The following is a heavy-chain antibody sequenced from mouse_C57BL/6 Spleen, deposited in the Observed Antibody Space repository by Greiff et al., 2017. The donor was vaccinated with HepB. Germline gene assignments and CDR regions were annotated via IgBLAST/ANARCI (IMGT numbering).Heavy chain of an antibody. J-gene: IGHJ4*01. Sequence: VQLQQSGPGLVQPSQSLSITCTVSGFSLTSYGVHWVRQSPGKGLEWLGVIWSGGSTDYNAAFISRLSISKDNSKSQVFFKMNSLQADDTAIYYCASLDGDYYAMDYWGQGTSVTVSS. D-gene: IGHD1-1*01. V-gene: IGHV2-2*01. CDR2: IWSGGST. CDR1: GFSLTSYG. CDR3: ASLDGDYYAMDY.